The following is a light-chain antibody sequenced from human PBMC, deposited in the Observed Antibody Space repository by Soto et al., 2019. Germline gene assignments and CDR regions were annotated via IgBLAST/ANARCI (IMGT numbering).Light chain of an antibody. CDR2: RAS. J-gene: IGKJ1*01. V-gene: IGKV1-5*03. CDR3: QQYDNYSVT. Sequence: DIQMTQSPSTLSAFVGDRVTITCRASQTVINYLAWYQQKPGKAPKLLIYRASTLESGVPSRFSGSGSGTEFTLTISSLQPDDFATYFCQQYDNYSVTFGQGTKVEI. CDR1: QTVINY.